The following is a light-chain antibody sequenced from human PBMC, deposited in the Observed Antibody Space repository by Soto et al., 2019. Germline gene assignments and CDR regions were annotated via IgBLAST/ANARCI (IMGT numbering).Light chain of an antibody. Sequence: EIVLTQSPGTLSLSPGERATLSCRASQTVLNNYLTWYQQKPGQAPRRLIFGASFRATGIPDRFSGSGSGTDFNLTISRLEPEDFAVYYCQQYSSSPTTFGQGTKVEIK. CDR1: QTVLNNY. CDR2: GAS. V-gene: IGKV3-20*01. J-gene: IGKJ1*01. CDR3: QQYSSSPTT.